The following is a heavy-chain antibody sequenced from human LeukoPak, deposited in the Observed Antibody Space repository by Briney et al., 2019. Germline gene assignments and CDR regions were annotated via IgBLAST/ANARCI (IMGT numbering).Heavy chain of an antibody. CDR3: TRDLGQWLLQGIFFDY. CDR2: INPSAGST. D-gene: IGHD5-12*01. J-gene: IGHJ4*02. V-gene: IGHV1-46*01. Sequence: ASVKVSCKASGYTFTNYYMHWVRQAPGQGLEWMGIINPSAGSTTYAQEFQGRVTMTRDTSTSTVYMELSSLRSEDTAVYYCTRDLGQWLLQGIFFDYWGQGTLVTVSS. CDR1: GYTFTNYY.